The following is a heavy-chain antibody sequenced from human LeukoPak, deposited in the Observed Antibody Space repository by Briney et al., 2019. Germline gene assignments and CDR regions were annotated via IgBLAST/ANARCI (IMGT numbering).Heavy chain of an antibody. CDR1: GFTFSSYV. V-gene: IGHV3-23*01. CDR3: AKGYDLLTGYYDS. D-gene: IGHD3-9*01. Sequence: GGSLRLSCAASGFTFSSYVMSWVRQAPGKGLECVSAISGSGGSTYFADSVKGRFTISRDNSKNTLYLQMNTLRAEDTAVYYCAKGYDLLTGYYDSWGQGTLVTVSS. CDR2: ISGSGGST. J-gene: IGHJ4*02.